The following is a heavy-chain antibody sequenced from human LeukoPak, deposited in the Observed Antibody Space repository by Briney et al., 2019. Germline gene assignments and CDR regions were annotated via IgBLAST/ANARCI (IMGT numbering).Heavy chain of an antibody. Sequence: SQTLSLTCAVSGGSISSGSYSWSWIRQPPGKGLEWIGYIYHSGSTYYNPSLKSRVTISVDRSKNQFSLKLSSVTAADTAVYYCARGGSSGYYYVNFDYWGQGTLVTVSS. V-gene: IGHV4-30-2*01. CDR2: IYHSGST. CDR3: ARGGSSGYYYVNFDY. J-gene: IGHJ4*02. D-gene: IGHD3-22*01. CDR1: GGSISSGSYS.